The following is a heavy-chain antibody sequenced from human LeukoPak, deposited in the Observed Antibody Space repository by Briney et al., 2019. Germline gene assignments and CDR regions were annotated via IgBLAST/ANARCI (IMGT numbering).Heavy chain of an antibody. CDR2: IYSGGST. J-gene: IGHJ4*02. Sequence: GGSLRLSCAASGLTVSNNYMKWVRQAPGKGLEWVSLIYSGGSTYYADSVKGRFTISRDNHKNTVYLQMNILRAEDTAVYYCARDRHCSGGSCSGLWGQGTLVTVSS. CDR3: ARDRHCSGGSCSGL. V-gene: IGHV3-53*01. D-gene: IGHD2-15*01. CDR1: GLTVSNNY.